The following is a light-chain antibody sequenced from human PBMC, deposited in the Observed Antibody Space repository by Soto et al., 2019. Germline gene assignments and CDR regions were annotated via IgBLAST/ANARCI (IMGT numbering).Light chain of an antibody. J-gene: IGKJ4*01. CDR3: QQRTNWPLT. CDR1: QSVNSY. Sequence: EIVLTQSPATLSLSPGERATLSCRASQSVNSYLVWYQQKPGQAPRFLIYDASNRATGIPARFSGSGSATDFTLTISSLEPEDFAVYYCQQRTNWPLTFGGGTKVEIK. CDR2: DAS. V-gene: IGKV3-11*01.